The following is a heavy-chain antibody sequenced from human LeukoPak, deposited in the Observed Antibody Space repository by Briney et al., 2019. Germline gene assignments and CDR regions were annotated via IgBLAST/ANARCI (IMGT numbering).Heavy chain of an antibody. CDR1: GYSISSGYY. CDR3: ARDRADLQPSGGP. Sequence: SETLSLTCTVSGYSISSGYYWGWIRQPPGKGLEWIGSIHHSGIKYYNPSLQSRVTISVDTSKNQFSLKLSSVTAADTAVYYCARDRADLQPSGGPWGQGTLVTVSA. J-gene: IGHJ5*02. D-gene: IGHD3-10*01. CDR2: IHHSGIK. V-gene: IGHV4-38-2*02.